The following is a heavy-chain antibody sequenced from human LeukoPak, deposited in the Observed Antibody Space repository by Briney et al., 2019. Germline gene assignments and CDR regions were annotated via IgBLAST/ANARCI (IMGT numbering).Heavy chain of an antibody. Sequence: PSETLSLTCAVYGGSLSGYYWTWIRQPPGKGREWIGYIYYSGSTNYNPSLKSRVTMSVDTSKNQFSLKLSSVTAADTAVYYCARDLRYDSSGWAFDYWGQGTLVTVSS. D-gene: IGHD3-22*01. V-gene: IGHV4-59*01. CDR1: GGSLSGYY. J-gene: IGHJ4*02. CDR3: ARDLRYDSSGWAFDY. CDR2: IYYSGST.